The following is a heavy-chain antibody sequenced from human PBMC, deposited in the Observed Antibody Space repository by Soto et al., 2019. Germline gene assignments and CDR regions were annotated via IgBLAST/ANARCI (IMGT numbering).Heavy chain of an antibody. Sequence: PSETLSLTCTVSGGSISSYYWSWIRHPAGTGLEWIGRIYTSGSTNYNPSLKSRVTMSVDTSKNQFSLKLSSVTAADTAVYYCAREFYCSGGSCYLNWFDPWGQGTLVTVSS. CDR3: AREFYCSGGSCYLNWFDP. CDR2: IYTSGST. CDR1: GGSISSYY. D-gene: IGHD2-15*01. V-gene: IGHV4-4*07. J-gene: IGHJ5*02.